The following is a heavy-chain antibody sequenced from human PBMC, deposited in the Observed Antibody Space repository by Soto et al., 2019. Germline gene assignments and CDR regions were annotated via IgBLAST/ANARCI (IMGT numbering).Heavy chain of an antibody. Sequence: WASVKVSCKASGGTFSSYAISWVRQAPGQGLEWMGGIIPIFGTANYAQKFQGRVTITADESTSTAYMELSSLRSEDTAVYYCARYYYDSSGYYRTYYFDYWGQGTLVTVSS. CDR2: IIPIFGTA. D-gene: IGHD3-22*01. V-gene: IGHV1-69*13. CDR1: GGTFSSYA. CDR3: ARYYYDSSGYYRTYYFDY. J-gene: IGHJ4*02.